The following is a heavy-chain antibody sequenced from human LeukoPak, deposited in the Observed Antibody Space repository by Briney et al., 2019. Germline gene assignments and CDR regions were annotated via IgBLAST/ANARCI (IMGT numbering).Heavy chain of an antibody. V-gene: IGHV3-53*01. D-gene: IGHD1-26*01. CDR3: ARHSGSYYIPGDY. CDR1: GFTVSNNY. CDR2: IYSDGST. Sequence: GGSLRLSCTASGFTVSNNYMSWVRQAPGKGLEWVSLIYSDGSTYYGDSVKGRFTISRENSKNTLYLQMSSLRAEDTAVYYCARHSGSYYIPGDYWGQGTLVTVSS. J-gene: IGHJ4*02.